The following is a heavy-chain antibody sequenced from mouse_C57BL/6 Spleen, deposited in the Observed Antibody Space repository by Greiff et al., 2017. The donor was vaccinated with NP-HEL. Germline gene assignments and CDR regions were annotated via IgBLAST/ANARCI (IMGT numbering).Heavy chain of an antibody. CDR3: ASGSLYYYAMDY. Sequence: QVQLQQPGAELVRPGSSVKLSCKASGYTFTSYWMHRVKQRPIQGLEWIGNIDPSDSETHYNQKFKDKATLTVDKSSSTAYMQLSSLTSEDSAVYYCASGSLYYYAMDYWGQGTSVTVSS. CDR1: GYTFTSYW. V-gene: IGHV1-52*01. CDR2: IDPSDSET. J-gene: IGHJ4*01. D-gene: IGHD6-1*01.